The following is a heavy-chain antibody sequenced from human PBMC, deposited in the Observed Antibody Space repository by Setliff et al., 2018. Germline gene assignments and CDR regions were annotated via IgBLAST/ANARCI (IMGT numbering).Heavy chain of an antibody. CDR2: ISDTALGI. J-gene: IGHJ4*02. CDR1: GFTFNTYA. V-gene: IGHV3-23*01. CDR3: ARCSSWHGHYPHFNY. Sequence: PGGSLRLSCAASGFTFNTYAMSWVRQPPGKGLEWVSSISDTALGIYYADSVKGRFTISRDNSKNTLYLQMNSLRAEDTAIYYCARCSSWHGHYPHFNYWGQGTLVTVSS. D-gene: IGHD6-13*01.